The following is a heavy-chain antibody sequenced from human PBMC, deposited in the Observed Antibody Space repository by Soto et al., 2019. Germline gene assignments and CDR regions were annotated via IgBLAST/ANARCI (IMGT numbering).Heavy chain of an antibody. J-gene: IGHJ4*02. Sequence: PGGSLRLSCVASAFTFSTYSMNWVRQAPGRGLEWVSYISNGISTIYYADSVKGRFTISRDNAKNSVYLLMNSLEDEDTAVYYCAREGVVVAGREGYFDYWGQGALVTVSS. CDR2: ISNGISTI. CDR3: AREGVVVAGREGYFDY. CDR1: AFTFSTYS. D-gene: IGHD6-19*01. V-gene: IGHV3-48*02.